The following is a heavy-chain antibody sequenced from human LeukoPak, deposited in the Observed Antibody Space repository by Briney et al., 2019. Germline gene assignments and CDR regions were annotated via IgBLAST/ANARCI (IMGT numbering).Heavy chain of an antibody. D-gene: IGHD3-10*01. V-gene: IGHV3-23*01. J-gene: IGHJ4*02. CDR2: INSDGSST. CDR1: GFTFDDYA. Sequence: GGSLRLSCAASGFTFDDYAMTWVRQAPGKGLVWVSRINSDGSSTYYADSVKGRFTISRDNSKNTLYLQMNSLRAEDTAVYYCAKSRGSGLFDYWGQGTLVTVAS. CDR3: AKSRGSGLFDY.